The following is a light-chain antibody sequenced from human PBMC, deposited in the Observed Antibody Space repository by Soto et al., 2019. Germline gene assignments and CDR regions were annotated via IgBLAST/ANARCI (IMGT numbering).Light chain of an antibody. CDR3: QQYDGSPLT. CDR2: GTS. CDR1: QSVSSSS. J-gene: IGKJ4*01. V-gene: IGKV3-20*01. Sequence: EIVLPQSPGTLSLSPGERATLSCRASQSVSSSSFAWYQQKPGQAPRLLMYGTSSRATGIPDRFSGSGSGTDFTLTISRLEPEDFAVYYCQQYDGSPLTFGGGTTVEIK.